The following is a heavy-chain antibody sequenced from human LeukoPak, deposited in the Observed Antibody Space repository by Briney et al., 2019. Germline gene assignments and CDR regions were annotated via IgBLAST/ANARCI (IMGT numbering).Heavy chain of an antibody. CDR2: MNPNSGNT. CDR3: ARGGYSYGYYYYYYMDV. J-gene: IGHJ6*03. D-gene: IGHD5-18*01. V-gene: IGHV1-8*02. Sequence: GASVKVSCKASGYTFTIYDINWVRQATGQGLEWMGWMNPNSGNTGYAQKFQGRVTMTTNTSISTAYMELSSLRSEDTAVYYCARGGYSYGYYYYYYMDVWGKGTTVTISS. CDR1: GYTFTIYD.